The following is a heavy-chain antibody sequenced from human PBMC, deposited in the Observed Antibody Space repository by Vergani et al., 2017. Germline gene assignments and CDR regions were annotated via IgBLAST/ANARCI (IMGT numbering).Heavy chain of an antibody. Sequence: QVHLMQSGAEVKKPGASVTVSCKTSGYTFSNYYMHWVRQAPGQGLEWMGIINPSGGHTNYAQKFQGRVTMTRDTSTSTVYMELSSLRSEDTAIYYCARGDYGILTGYRYRGQGTLVTGSA. D-gene: IGHD3-9*01. CDR1: GYTFSNYY. V-gene: IGHV1-46*03. J-gene: IGHJ4*02. CDR3: ARGDYGILTGYRY. CDR2: INPSGGHT.